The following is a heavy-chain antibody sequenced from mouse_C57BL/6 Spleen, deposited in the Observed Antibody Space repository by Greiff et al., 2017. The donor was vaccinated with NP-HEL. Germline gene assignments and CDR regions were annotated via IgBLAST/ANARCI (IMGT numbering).Heavy chain of an antibody. CDR2: IYPGGGYT. V-gene: IGHV1-63*01. D-gene: IGHD2-4*01. CDR3: ARHIDYAPYYAMDY. J-gene: IGHJ4*01. CDR1: GYTFTNYW. Sequence: QVQLKESGAELVRPGTSVKMSCKASGYTFTNYWIGWAKQRPGHGLEWIGDIYPGGGYTNYNEKFKGKATLTADKSSSTAYMQFSSLTSEDSAIYYCARHIDYAPYYAMDYWGQGTSVTVSS.